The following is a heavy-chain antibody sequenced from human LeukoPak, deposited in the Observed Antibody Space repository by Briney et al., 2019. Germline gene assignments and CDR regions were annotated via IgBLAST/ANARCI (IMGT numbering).Heavy chain of an antibody. D-gene: IGHD6-13*01. CDR3: ARDRIAAAQNCDY. CDR1: GFTFSSYS. Sequence: PGGSLRLSCAASGFTFSSYSMNWVRQAPGKGLEWVSSISSSSSYIYYADSVKGRFTISRDNAKNSLYLQMNSLRAEDTAVYYCARDRIAAAQNCDYWGQGTLVTVSS. CDR2: ISSSSSYI. J-gene: IGHJ4*02. V-gene: IGHV3-21*01.